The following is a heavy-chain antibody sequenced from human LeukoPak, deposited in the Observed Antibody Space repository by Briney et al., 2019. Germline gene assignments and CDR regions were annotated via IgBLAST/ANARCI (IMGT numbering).Heavy chain of an antibody. CDR2: ISYDGSKK. CDR3: AKGGRENDYSNYLDLYWYFDL. J-gene: IGHJ2*01. CDR1: GFTFNSYA. V-gene: IGHV3-30-3*01. Sequence: GGSLRLSCAASGFTFNSYAFHWVRQAPGKGLEWVAVISYDGSKKYYADSVKGRLTISRDNSKNTLYLQMNSLRAEDTAVYYCAKGGRENDYSNYLDLYWYFDLWGRGTLVTVSS. D-gene: IGHD4-11*01.